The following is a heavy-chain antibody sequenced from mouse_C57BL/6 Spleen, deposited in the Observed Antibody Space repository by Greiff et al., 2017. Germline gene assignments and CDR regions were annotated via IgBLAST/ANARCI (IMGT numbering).Heavy chain of an antibody. D-gene: IGHD2-3*01. CDR1: GFTFSDYY. CDR2: INYDGSST. V-gene: IGHV5-16*01. Sequence: EVKLVESEGGLVQPGSSMKLSCKASGFTFSDYYMAWVRQVPEKGLEWVANINYDGSSTYYMDSLKSRFIISRDNAKNILYLQMSSLKSEDTATYYCARGGLLRPFFDYWGQGTTLTVSS. CDR3: ARGGLLRPFFDY. J-gene: IGHJ2*01.